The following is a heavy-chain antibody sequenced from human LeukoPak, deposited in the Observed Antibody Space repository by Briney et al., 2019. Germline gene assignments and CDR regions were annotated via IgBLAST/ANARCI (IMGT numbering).Heavy chain of an antibody. D-gene: IGHD3-22*01. J-gene: IGHJ5*02. V-gene: IGHV3-23*01. CDR1: GFTFGSYA. CDR2: FSGSGGST. Sequence: GGSLRLSCAASGFTFGSYAMSWVRQAPGKGLECISGFSGSGGSTYYADSVKGRFTISRDNSKNTLYLQMNSLRAEDTAVYYCAKSRWTYYDCGESWGQGTLVTVSS. CDR3: AKSRWTYYDCGES.